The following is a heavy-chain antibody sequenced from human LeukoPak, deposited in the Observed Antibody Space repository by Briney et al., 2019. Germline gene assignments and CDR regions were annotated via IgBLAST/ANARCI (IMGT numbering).Heavy chain of an antibody. CDR3: AISDSSGYYGIFDY. CDR2: INAGNGNT. J-gene: IGHJ4*02. Sequence: GASVKVSCKASGYTFTSYAMHWVRQAPGQRLEWMGWINAGNGNTKYSQKFQGRVTITRDTSASTAYMELSSLRSEDTAVYYCAISDSSGYYGIFDYWGQGTLVTVSS. D-gene: IGHD3-22*01. V-gene: IGHV1-3*01. CDR1: GYTFTSYA.